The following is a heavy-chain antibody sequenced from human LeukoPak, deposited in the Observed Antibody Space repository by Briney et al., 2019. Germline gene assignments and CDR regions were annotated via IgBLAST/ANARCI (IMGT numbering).Heavy chain of an antibody. J-gene: IGHJ4*02. D-gene: IGHD2-21*01. CDR1: GFTFSAYW. CDR2: INEDGGEK. V-gene: IGHV3-7*01. Sequence: GGSLRLSCAASGFTFSAYWMTWVRQAPGKGLEWVANINEDGGEKYYVDSVRGRFTISRDNSKNSLYLQMNNLRAEDTAVYYCASGREIAVIWGQGTLVTVSS. CDR3: ASGREIAVI.